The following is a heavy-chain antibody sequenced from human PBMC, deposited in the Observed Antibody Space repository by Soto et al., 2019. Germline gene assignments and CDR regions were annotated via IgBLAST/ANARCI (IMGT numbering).Heavy chain of an antibody. V-gene: IGHV1-69*12. CDR2: LIPIFGTA. J-gene: IGHJ5*02. CDR1: GGTFSSYA. D-gene: IGHD2-21*02. Sequence: QVQLVQSGAEVKKPGSSVKVSCKASGGTFSSYAISWVRQAPGQGLEWMGGLIPIFGTANYAQKFQGRVKITAADSTTTAYKELSCQRSGVTAVYYCARGSAYCGGDCYYNWFAPWGQGTLVTVSS. CDR3: ARGSAYCGGDCYYNWFAP.